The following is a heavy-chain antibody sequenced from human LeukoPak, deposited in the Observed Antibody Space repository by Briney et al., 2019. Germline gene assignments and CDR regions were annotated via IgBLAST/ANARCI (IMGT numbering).Heavy chain of an antibody. D-gene: IGHD2-8*01. V-gene: IGHV1-46*01. Sequence: ASGKFSCKASGYTFTSYYMHWGGQAPGQGLEWRGIINPSGGSTSYAQKFQGRVTMTRDMSTSTVYMELSSLRSEDTAVYYCARVKSDCTNGVCFYYYYYMDVWGKGTTVTVSS. CDR2: INPSGGST. CDR1: GYTFTSYY. J-gene: IGHJ6*03. CDR3: ARVKSDCTNGVCFYYYYYMDV.